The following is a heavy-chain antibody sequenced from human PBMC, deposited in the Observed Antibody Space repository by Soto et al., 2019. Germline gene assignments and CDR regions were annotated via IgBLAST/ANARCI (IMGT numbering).Heavy chain of an antibody. Sequence: GGSLRLSCAASGFTFSNYWMHWVRQAPGKGLVWVSRINSDGTDTTYADSVKGRFTISRDNAKNTLYLQVNSLRAEDTAVYYCARVLYCDSTGCYSLFYLWGQGSLVPGSS. CDR1: GFTFSNYW. D-gene: IGHD2-2*01. V-gene: IGHV3-74*01. CDR2: INSDGTDT. J-gene: IGHJ5*02. CDR3: ARVLYCDSTGCYSLFYL.